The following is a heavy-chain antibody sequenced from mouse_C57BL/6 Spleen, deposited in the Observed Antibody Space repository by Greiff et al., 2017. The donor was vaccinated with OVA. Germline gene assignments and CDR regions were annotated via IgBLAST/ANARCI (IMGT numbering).Heavy chain of an antibody. CDR1: GYTFTSYW. Sequence: QVQLKQPGAELVMPGASVKLSCKASGYTFTSYWMHWVKQRPGQGLEWIGEIDPSDSYTNYNQKFKGKSTLTVDKSSSTAYMQLSSLTSEDSAVYYCARRGPLHFDYWGQGTTLTVSS. CDR2: IDPSDSYT. D-gene: IGHD1-1*01. V-gene: IGHV1-69*01. J-gene: IGHJ2*01. CDR3: ARRGPLHFDY.